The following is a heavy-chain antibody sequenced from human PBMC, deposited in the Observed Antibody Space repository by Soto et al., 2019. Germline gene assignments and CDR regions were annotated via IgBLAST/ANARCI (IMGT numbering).Heavy chain of an antibody. D-gene: IGHD3-22*01. Sequence: SVKVSCKASGGTFSSYAISWVRQAPGQGLEWMGGIIPIFGTANYAQKFQGRVTITADESTSTAYMELSSLRSEDTAVYYCARGRIRPYDSSANHLDYWGQGTLVTVS. V-gene: IGHV1-69*13. CDR2: IIPIFGTA. CDR1: GGTFSSYA. CDR3: ARGRIRPYDSSANHLDY. J-gene: IGHJ4*02.